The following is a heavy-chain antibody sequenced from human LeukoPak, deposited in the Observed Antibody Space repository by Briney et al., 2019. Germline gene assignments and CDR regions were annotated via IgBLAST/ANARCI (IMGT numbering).Heavy chain of an antibody. CDR3: ARGPHLVHSGYDCFDY. D-gene: IGHD5-12*01. J-gene: IGHJ4*02. CDR2: IYYSGST. V-gene: IGHV4-39*07. CDR1: GGSISSSSYY. Sequence: SETLSLTCTVSGGSISSSSYYWGWIRQPPGKGLEWIGSIYYSGSTYYNLSLKSRVTISVDTSKNQFSLKLSSVTAADTAVYYCARGPHLVHSGYDCFDYWGQGTLVTVSS.